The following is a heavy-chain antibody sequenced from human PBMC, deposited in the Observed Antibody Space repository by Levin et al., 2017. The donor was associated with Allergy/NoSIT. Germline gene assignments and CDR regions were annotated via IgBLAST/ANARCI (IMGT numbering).Heavy chain of an antibody. D-gene: IGHD3-3*01. CDR3: AREGSYYDFWSGYYTARDYYYYGMDG. V-gene: IGHV1-69*06. CDR2: IIPIFGTA. Sequence: SVKVSCKASGGTFSSYAISWVRQAPGQGLEWMGGIIPIFGTANYAQKFQGRVTITADKSTSTAYMELSSLRSEDTAVYYCAREGSYYDFWSGYYTARDYYYYGMDGWGQGTTVTVSS. J-gene: IGHJ6*02. CDR1: GGTFSSYA.